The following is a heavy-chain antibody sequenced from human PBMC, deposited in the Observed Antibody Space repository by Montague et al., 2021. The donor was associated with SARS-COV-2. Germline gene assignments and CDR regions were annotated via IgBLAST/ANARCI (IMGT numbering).Heavy chain of an antibody. CDR1: GGSLSGYY. CDR2: INHSGST. D-gene: IGHD1-20*01. CDR3: ARGRRRYNWRDETSYYYGMDV. J-gene: IGHJ6*02. Sequence: SETLSLTCAVYGGSLSGYYWSWIRQPPGKGLEWIGEINHSGSTNYNPSLKSRVNISLDTSKNQFSLKLSSVTVADTAVYYCARGRRRYNWRDETSYYYGMDVWGQGTAVTVSS. V-gene: IGHV4-34*01.